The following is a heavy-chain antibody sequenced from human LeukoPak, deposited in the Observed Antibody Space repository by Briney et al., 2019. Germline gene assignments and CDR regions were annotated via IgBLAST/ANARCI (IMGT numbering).Heavy chain of an antibody. CDR3: AKLGGAGYYDILTGYYNQGLNYFDY. CDR2: ISGSGGST. V-gene: IGHV3-23*01. D-gene: IGHD3-9*01. CDR1: GFTFSSYA. Sequence: GGSLRLSCAASGFTFSSYAMSWVRQAPGKGLEWASAISGSGGSTYYADSVKGRFTISRDNSKNTLYLQMNSLRAEDTAVYYCAKLGGAGYYDILTGYYNQGLNYFDYWGQGTLVTVSS. J-gene: IGHJ4*02.